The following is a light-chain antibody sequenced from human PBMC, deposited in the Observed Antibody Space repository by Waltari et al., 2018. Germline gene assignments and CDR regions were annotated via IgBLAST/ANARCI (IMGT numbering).Light chain of an antibody. CDR2: GAS. V-gene: IGKV1-6*01. J-gene: IGKJ1*01. Sequence: AIQMTQSPSSLSAVVGDRLTITCRASQAIRNDLSWYQQKPGQAPKLLIYGASLLQRGVPSRFSGSGSGTDFILTISSLQPEDFATYYCLQDYSYPWTFGQGTNVDI. CDR1: QAIRND. CDR3: LQDYSYPWT.